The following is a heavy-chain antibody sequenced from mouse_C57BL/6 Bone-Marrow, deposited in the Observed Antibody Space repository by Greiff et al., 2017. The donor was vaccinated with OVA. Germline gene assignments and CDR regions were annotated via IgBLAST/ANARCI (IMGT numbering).Heavy chain of an antibody. D-gene: IGHD1-1*01. V-gene: IGHV1-55*01. CDR3: AIYYYGSADY. Sequence: QVHVKQPGAELVKPGASVKMSCKASGYTFTSYWITWVKQRPGQGLEWIGDIYPGSGSTNYNEKFKSKATLTVDTSSSTAYMQLSSLTSEDSAVYYCAIYYYGSADYWGQGTTLTVSS. CDR1: GYTFTSYW. CDR2: IYPGSGST. J-gene: IGHJ2*01.